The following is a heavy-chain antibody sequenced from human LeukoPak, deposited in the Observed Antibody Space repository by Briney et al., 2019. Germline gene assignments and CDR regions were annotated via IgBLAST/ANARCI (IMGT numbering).Heavy chain of an antibody. CDR2: ISGSGGST. V-gene: IGHV3-23*01. Sequence: GGSLRLSCAASGFTFSSYAMSWVRQAPGKGLEWVSAISGSGGSTYYADSVKGRFTIPRDNSKNTLYLQMNSLRAEDTAVYYCARARRWFGELRRTSEFDPWGQGTLVTVSS. J-gene: IGHJ5*02. D-gene: IGHD3-10*01. CDR1: GFTFSSYA. CDR3: ARARRWFGELRRTSEFDP.